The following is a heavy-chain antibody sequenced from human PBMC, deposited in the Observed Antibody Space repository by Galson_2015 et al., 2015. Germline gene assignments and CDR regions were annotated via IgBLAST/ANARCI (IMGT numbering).Heavy chain of an antibody. D-gene: IGHD5-12*01. CDR3: ATEYSGSRNFDY. CDR2: IWHDGSNK. Sequence: SLRLSCAASGLTFRSNGMHWVRQAPGKGPEWVAVIWHDGSNKYYADSVKGRFTISRENSKNTLFLEMNSLRVEDTAVYYCATEYSGSRNFDYWGQGTLVTVSS. CDR1: GLTFRSNG. V-gene: IGHV3-33*01. J-gene: IGHJ4*02.